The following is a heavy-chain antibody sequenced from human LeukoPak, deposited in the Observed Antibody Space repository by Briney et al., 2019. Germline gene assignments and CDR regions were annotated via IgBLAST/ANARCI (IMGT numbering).Heavy chain of an antibody. CDR3: ARTKRGSDY. D-gene: IGHD3-10*01. J-gene: IGHJ4*02. V-gene: IGHV1-3*01. CDR2: INAGNSNT. CDR1: GYTFISYA. Sequence: ASVTASCKASGYTFISYAMHWESQAAGHRREWVGWINAGNSNTKYSQKFQGRVTITRDTYASTAYMELSSLRSEDTAVYYCARTKRGSDYWGQGTLVTVSS.